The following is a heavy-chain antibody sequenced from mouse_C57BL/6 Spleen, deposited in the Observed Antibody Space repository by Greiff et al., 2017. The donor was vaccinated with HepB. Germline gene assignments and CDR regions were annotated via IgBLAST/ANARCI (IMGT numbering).Heavy chain of an antibody. V-gene: IGHV1-15*01. Sequence: QVQLQQSGAELVRPGASVTLSCKASGYTFTDYEMHWVKQTPVHGLEWIGAIDPETGGTAYNQKFKGKAILTADKSSSTAYMELRSLTSEDSAVYYCTRADGYDLRFAYWGQGTLVTVSA. CDR1: GYTFTDYE. J-gene: IGHJ3*01. D-gene: IGHD2-2*01. CDR3: TRADGYDLRFAY. CDR2: IDPETGGT.